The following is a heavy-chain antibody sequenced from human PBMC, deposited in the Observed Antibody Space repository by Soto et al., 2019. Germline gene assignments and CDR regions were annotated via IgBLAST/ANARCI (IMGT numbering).Heavy chain of an antibody. CDR1: GFTFSSYG. CDR2: ISYDGSNK. J-gene: IGHJ4*02. D-gene: IGHD1-7*01. CDR3: AKDHNWNYDIGTIGAY. Sequence: GGSLRLSCAASGFTFSSYGMHWVRQAPGKGLEWVAVISYDGSNKYYADSVKGRFTISRDNSKNTLYLQMNSLRAEDTAVYYCAKDHNWNYDIGTIGAYWGQGTLVTV. V-gene: IGHV3-30*18.